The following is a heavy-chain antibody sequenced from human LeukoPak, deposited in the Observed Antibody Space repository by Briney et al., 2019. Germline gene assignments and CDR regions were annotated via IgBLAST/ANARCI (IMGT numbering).Heavy chain of an antibody. J-gene: IGHJ5*02. CDR2: INPNSGGT. D-gene: IGHD6-13*01. CDR1: GYTFTGYY. V-gene: IGHV1-2*02. Sequence: ASVKVSCKASGYTFTGYYMHWVRQAPGQGLEWMGWINPNSGGTNYAQKFQGRVTMTRDTSISTAYMELSRLRSDDTAVYYCARAFTQGGSSWYRNGGQWFDPWGQGTLVTVSS. CDR3: ARAFTQGGSSWYRNGGQWFDP.